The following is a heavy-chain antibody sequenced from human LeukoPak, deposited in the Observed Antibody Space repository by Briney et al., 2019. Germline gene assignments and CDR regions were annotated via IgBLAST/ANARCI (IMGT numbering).Heavy chain of an antibody. Sequence: MASQTLSLTCAVYGGSFSGYYWSWIRQPPGKGLEWIGEINHSGSTNYNPSLKSRVTISVDTSKNQFSLKLSSVTAADTAVYYCASNSLPYNYYYMDVWGKGTTVTVSS. J-gene: IGHJ6*03. V-gene: IGHV4-34*01. D-gene: IGHD2-21*01. CDR2: INHSGST. CDR3: ASNSLPYNYYYMDV. CDR1: GGSFSGYY.